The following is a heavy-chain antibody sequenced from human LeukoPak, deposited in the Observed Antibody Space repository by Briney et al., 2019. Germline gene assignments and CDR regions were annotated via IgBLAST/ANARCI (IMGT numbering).Heavy chain of an antibody. CDR3: ARDPNCISTSCYPDY. V-gene: IGHV3-30-3*01. CDR1: GLTFSSYA. J-gene: IGHJ4*02. Sequence: GGSLRLSCAASGLTFSSYAMHWVRQAQGKGLEWVAVISFDGSNKYYADSVKGRFTISRDNSKNTLYLQMNSLRAEDTAVYYCARDPNCISTSCYPDYWGQGTLVTVSS. CDR2: ISFDGSNK. D-gene: IGHD2-2*01.